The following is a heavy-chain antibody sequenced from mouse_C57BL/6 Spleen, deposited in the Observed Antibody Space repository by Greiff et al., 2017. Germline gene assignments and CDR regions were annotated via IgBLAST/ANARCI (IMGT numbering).Heavy chain of an antibody. V-gene: IGHV1-52*01. D-gene: IGHD1-1*01. J-gene: IGHJ2*01. CDR1: GYTFTSYW. CDR3: AVTTVVDY. Sequence: VQLQQPGAELVRPGSSVKMSCKASGYTFTSYWMHWVKQRPIQGLEWIGNIDPSDSETHYNQKFKDKATLTVDKSSSTAYMQRSSLTSEDSAVYYCAVTTVVDYWGQGTTLTVSS. CDR2: IDPSDSET.